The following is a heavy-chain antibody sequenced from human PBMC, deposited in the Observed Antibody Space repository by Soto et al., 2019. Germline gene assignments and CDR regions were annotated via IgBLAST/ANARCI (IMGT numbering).Heavy chain of an antibody. Sequence: QVQLQESGPGLVKPSQTLSLTCTVSGGSISSGDYYWSWIRQPPGKGLEWIGYIYYSGSTYYNPSLKSRVTISVDTSKNQFSLKLSSVTAADTAVYYCASSKTSHSPAGIWFGTHPPHFDYWGQGTLVTVSS. D-gene: IGHD3-10*01. CDR3: ASSKTSHSPAGIWFGTHPPHFDY. CDR1: GGSISSGDYY. J-gene: IGHJ4*02. V-gene: IGHV4-30-4*01. CDR2: IYYSGST.